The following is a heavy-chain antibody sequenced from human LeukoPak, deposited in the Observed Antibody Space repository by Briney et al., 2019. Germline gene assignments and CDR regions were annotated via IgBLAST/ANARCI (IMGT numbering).Heavy chain of an antibody. Sequence: GGSLRLSCAASGFNFSIHWMTWVRQAPGKGLEWVANIPDDGSETNYVDSVKGRFIISRDNAKNLLSLQMSSLREEDTALYYCARGWAAIPDWGQGTLVTVSS. J-gene: IGHJ1*01. V-gene: IGHV3-7*01. CDR2: IPDDGSET. D-gene: IGHD2-15*01. CDR3: ARGWAAIPD. CDR1: GFNFSIHW.